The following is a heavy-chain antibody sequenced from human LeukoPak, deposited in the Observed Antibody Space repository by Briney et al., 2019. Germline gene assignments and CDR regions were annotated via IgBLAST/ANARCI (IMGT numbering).Heavy chain of an antibody. J-gene: IGHJ4*02. D-gene: IGHD2-15*01. CDR1: GGSISSYY. CDR3: AREGGGYCSGGSCLWEYYFDY. Sequence: SETLSLTCTVSGGSISSYYWSWIRQPPGKGLEWIGYIYYSGSTNYNPSLKSRVTISVDTSKNQFSLKLSSVTAADTAVYYCAREGGGYCSGGSCLWEYYFDYWGQGTLVTVSS. CDR2: IYYSGST. V-gene: IGHV4-59*01.